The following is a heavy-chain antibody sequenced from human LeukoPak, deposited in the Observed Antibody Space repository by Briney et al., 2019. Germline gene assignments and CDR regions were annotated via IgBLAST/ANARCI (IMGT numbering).Heavy chain of an antibody. J-gene: IGHJ4*02. D-gene: IGHD3-3*01. CDR3: ARGPYYDFWSGYYKRDYFDY. V-gene: IGHV1-8*03. CDR1: GYTFTSYD. Sequence: ASVKVSCKASGYTFTSYDINWVRQATGQGLEWMGWMNPNSGNTGYAQKFHGRVTITRNTFISTAYMELSSLRSEDTAVYYCARGPYYDFWSGYYKRDYFDYWGQGTVVTVSS. CDR2: MNPNSGNT.